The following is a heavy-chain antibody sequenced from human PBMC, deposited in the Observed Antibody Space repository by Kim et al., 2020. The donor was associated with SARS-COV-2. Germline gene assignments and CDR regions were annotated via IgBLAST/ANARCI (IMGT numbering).Heavy chain of an antibody. CDR3: ARGRYGFTIPTAGTFSWGY. D-gene: IGHD6-13*01. CDR2: ISSDGGTI. Sequence: GGSLRLSCVVSGFTFSSFEMNWARQAPGKGPEWVSYISSDGGTIYYADSVKGRFSISRDNAKNSLYLQMNSLRAEDTALYYCARGRYGFTIPTAGTFSWGYWGQGTLVTVSS. V-gene: IGHV3-48*03. J-gene: IGHJ4*02. CDR1: GFTFSSFE.